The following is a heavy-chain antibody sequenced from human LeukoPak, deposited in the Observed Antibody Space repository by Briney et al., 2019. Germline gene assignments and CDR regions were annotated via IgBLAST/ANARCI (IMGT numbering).Heavy chain of an antibody. CDR1: GFTFDDYA. V-gene: IGHV3-9*01. D-gene: IGHD3-3*01. J-gene: IGHJ4*02. CDR3: AKDITRSGQYYFDY. Sequence: PGRSLRLSCAASGFTFDDYAMHWVRQAPGKGLEWVSGISWNSGSIGYADSVKGRFTISRDNAKNSLYLQMNSLGAEDTALYYCAKDITRSGQYYFDYWGQGTLVTVSS. CDR2: ISWNSGSI.